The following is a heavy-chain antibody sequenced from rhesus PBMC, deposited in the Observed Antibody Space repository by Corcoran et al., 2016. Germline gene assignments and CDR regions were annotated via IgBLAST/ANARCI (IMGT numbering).Heavy chain of an antibody. CDR1: GGSISGYSC. V-gene: IGHV4-143*01. CDR3: ARHGNWGSEGGYFDY. Sequence: QVQLQESGPGLVKPSETLSLTCTVSGGSISGYSCWSWIRQPPGKGLEWIGGIYGNSASTYYNPSLKSRVTISKDTSKNQFSLKLSSVTAADTAVYYCARHGNWGSEGGYFDYWGQGVLVTVSS. CDR2: IYGNSAST. D-gene: IGHD7-45*01. J-gene: IGHJ4*01.